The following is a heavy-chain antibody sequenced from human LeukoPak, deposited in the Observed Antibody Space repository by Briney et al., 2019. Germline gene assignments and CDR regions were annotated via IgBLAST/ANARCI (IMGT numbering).Heavy chain of an antibody. CDR2: INPNTGGT. CDR1: GYTFTSYY. CDR3: GRVDSGSYTAFDY. V-gene: IGHV1-2*02. D-gene: IGHD1-26*01. J-gene: IGHJ4*02. Sequence: ASVKVSCKASGYTFTSYYMHWVRQAPGQGLEWMGWINPNTGGTNYAGKFQGRVTMIRDTSISTAYMELSRLRSDDTAVYYCGRVDSGSYTAFDYWGQGTLVTVPS.